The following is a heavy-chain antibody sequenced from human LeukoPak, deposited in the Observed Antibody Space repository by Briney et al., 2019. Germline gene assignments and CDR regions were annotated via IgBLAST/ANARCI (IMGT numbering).Heavy chain of an antibody. V-gene: IGHV4-31*11. Sequence: PSETLSLTCAVSGGSIYSGAYYWSWIRQLPGEGLEWIGYIYDSGSTFYNPSLKSRVSISIDTSKNQFSLSLRSVTAADTAVYYCARGGHDYGDYGYWGQGRLVTVSS. D-gene: IGHD4-17*01. CDR3: ARGGHDYGDYGY. CDR1: GGSIYSGAYY. J-gene: IGHJ4*02. CDR2: IYDSGST.